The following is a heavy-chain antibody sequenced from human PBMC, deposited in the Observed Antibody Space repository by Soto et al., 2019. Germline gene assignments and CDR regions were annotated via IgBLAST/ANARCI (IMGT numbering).Heavy chain of an antibody. D-gene: IGHD5-12*01. CDR3: ARAIWDGYNSFDY. CDR1: GGTFSSYA. CDR2: IIPIFGTA. J-gene: IGHJ4*02. Sequence: SVKVSCKASGGTFSSYAISWVRQAPGQGLEWMGGIIPIFGTANYAQKFQGRVTITADESTSTAYMELSSLRSEDTAVYYCARAIWDGYNSFDYWGQGTLVTVSS. V-gene: IGHV1-69*13.